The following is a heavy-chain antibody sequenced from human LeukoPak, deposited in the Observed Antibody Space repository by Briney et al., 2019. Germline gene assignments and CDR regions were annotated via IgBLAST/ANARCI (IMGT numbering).Heavy chain of an antibody. V-gene: IGHV4-31*03. CDR1: GGSISSGGYY. J-gene: IGHJ4*02. D-gene: IGHD6-13*01. Sequence: PSQTLSLTCTVSGGSISSGGYYWSWIRQHPGKGLEWIGYIYYSGSTYYNPSLKSRVTISVDTSKNQFSLKLSSVTAADTAVYYCARVLVGSSWPQIDYWGQGTLVTVSS. CDR3: ARVLVGSSWPQIDY. CDR2: IYYSGST.